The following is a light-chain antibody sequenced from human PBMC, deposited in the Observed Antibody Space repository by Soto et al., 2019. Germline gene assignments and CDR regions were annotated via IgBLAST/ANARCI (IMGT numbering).Light chain of an antibody. V-gene: IGKV1-5*01. CDR3: QQYNGYSS. CDR2: DAS. CDR1: QSISSW. J-gene: IGKJ1*01. Sequence: DIQMTQSPSTLSASVGDRVTITCRASQSISSWLAWYQQKPGKAPKLLNYDASSLESGVPSRFSGSGFGTEFTLTISSLQPDDFATYYCQQYNGYSSFGQGTKV.